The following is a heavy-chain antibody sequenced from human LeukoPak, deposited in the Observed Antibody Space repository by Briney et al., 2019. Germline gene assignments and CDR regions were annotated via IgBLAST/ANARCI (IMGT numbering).Heavy chain of an antibody. CDR3: ARDLDGDYDSYSFDY. D-gene: IGHD2-21*02. J-gene: IGHJ4*02. Sequence: PSETLSLTCTVSGGSISSVSYYWSWLRQPAGEGLEWIGRFHTSGSTYYNPSLRSRVTISVDTSQNQFSLKLGSVTAADTAVYYCARDLDGDYDSYSFDYWGQGSLVTVSS. V-gene: IGHV4-61*02. CDR1: GGSISSVSYY. CDR2: FHTSGST.